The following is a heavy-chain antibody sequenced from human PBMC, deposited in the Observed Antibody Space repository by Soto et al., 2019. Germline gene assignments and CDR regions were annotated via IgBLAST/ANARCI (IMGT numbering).Heavy chain of an antibody. J-gene: IGHJ4*02. Sequence: QVQLVQSGAEVKKPGSSVKVSCKASGGTFSSYTISWVRQAPGQGLEWMGRIIPILGIANYAQKFQGRVTITADKSTSTAYMELSSLRSEDTAVYYCARDAIAVAHFDYWGQGTLVTVSS. CDR3: ARDAIAVAHFDY. CDR2: IIPILGIA. D-gene: IGHD6-19*01. V-gene: IGHV1-69*08. CDR1: GGTFSSYT.